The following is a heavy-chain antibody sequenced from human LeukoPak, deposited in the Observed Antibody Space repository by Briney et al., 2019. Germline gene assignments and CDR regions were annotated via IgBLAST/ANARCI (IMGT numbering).Heavy chain of an antibody. D-gene: IGHD5-24*01. CDR2: INPNSGGT. V-gene: IGHV1-2*02. CDR1: GYTFTGYY. CDR3: ARVEWLQLYYFDY. Sequence: ASVTVSFKASGYTFTGYYMHWVRQAPGQGLEWMGWINPNSGGTNYAQKFQGRVTMTRDTSISAAYMELSRLRSDDTAVYYCARVEWLQLYYFDYWGQGTLVTVSS. J-gene: IGHJ4*02.